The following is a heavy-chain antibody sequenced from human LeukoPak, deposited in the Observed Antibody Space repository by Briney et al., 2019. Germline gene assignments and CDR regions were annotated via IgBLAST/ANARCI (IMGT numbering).Heavy chain of an antibody. J-gene: IGHJ6*03. CDR2: IYYSGST. Sequence: SETLSLTCTVSGGSISSYYWSWIRQPPGKGLEWIGYIYYSGSTNYNPSLKSRVTISVDTSKSQFSLKLSSVTAADTAVYYCARYKEPAAIQAYMDVWGKGTTVTVSS. CDR3: ARYKEPAAIQAYMDV. V-gene: IGHV4-59*01. CDR1: GGSISSYY. D-gene: IGHD2-2*02.